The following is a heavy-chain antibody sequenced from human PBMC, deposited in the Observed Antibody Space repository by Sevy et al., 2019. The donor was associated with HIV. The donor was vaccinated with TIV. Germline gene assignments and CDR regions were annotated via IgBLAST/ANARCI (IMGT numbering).Heavy chain of an antibody. CDR2: IYYSGST. V-gene: IGHV4-31*03. J-gene: IGHJ4*02. CDR1: GGSISSGGYY. CDR3: ASLYPDSSGYSDY. D-gene: IGHD3-22*01. Sequence: TLSLTCTVSGGSISSGGYYCSWIRQHPGKGLKWIGYIYYSGSTYYNPSLKNRVTISVDTSKNQFSLKLSSVTAADTAVYYCASLYPDSSGYSDYWGQGTLVTVSS.